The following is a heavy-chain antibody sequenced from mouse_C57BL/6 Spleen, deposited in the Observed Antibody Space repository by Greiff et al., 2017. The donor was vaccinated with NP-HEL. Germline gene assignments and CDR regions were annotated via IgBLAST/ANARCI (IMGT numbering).Heavy chain of an antibody. D-gene: IGHD2-4*01. J-gene: IGHJ3*01. CDR2: IYPGSGNT. Sequence: QVQLQQSGAELVRPGASVKLSCKASGYTFTDYYINWVKQRPGQGLEWIARIYPGSGNTYYNEKFKGKATLTAEKSPSTAYMQLSSLTSEDSAVYFCARENYYDYDGAWFAYWGQGTLVTVSA. V-gene: IGHV1-76*01. CDR1: GYTFTDYY. CDR3: ARENYYDYDGAWFAY.